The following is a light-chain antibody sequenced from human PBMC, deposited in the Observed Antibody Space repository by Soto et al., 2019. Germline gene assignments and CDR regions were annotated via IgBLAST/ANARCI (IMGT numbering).Light chain of an antibody. CDR2: GAS. Sequence: IVLTQSPGTLSLSPVERATLSCRASQSVSSSYLAWYQQKPGQAPRLLIYGASSRPTGIQDRFSGSGYGKGFTLNISRLETEDFAVYYCQQYGSSSTFGQGTRLEIK. J-gene: IGKJ5*01. V-gene: IGKV3-20*01. CDR1: QSVSSSY. CDR3: QQYGSSST.